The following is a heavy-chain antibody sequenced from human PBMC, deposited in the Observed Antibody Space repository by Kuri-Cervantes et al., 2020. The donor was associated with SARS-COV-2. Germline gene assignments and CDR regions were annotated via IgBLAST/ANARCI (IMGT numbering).Heavy chain of an antibody. CDR3: ARHGRRAQARAFDY. CDR1: GGSISSYY. Sequence: SETLSLTCTASGGSISSYYWSWIRQPPGKGLEWIGYIYYSGSTNYNPSLKSRVTISVGTSKNQFSLKLSSVTAADTAVYYCARHGRRAQARAFDYWGQGTLVTVSS. CDR2: IYYSGST. J-gene: IGHJ4*02. D-gene: IGHD1-1*01. V-gene: IGHV4-59*08.